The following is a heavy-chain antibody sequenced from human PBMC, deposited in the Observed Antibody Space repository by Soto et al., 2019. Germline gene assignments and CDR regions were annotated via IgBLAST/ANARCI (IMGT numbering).Heavy chain of an antibody. J-gene: IGHJ4*02. CDR2: ISSSSSYT. CDR3: ARDHHRYSGYDSVDY. Sequence: QVQLVESGGGLVKPGGSLRLSCAASGFTFSDYYMSWIRQAPGKGLEWVSYISSSSSYTNYADSVKGRFTISRDNAKNSLYLQMNSLRAEDTAVYYCARDHHRYSGYDSVDYWGQGTLVTVSS. CDR1: GFTFSDYY. D-gene: IGHD5-12*01. V-gene: IGHV3-11*05.